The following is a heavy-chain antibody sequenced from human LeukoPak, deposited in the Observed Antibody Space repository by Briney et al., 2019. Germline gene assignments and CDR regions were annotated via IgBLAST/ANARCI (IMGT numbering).Heavy chain of an antibody. J-gene: IGHJ3*02. CDR1: GGSISSGSYC. D-gene: IGHD5-12*01. CDR2: IYTSGST. V-gene: IGHV4-61*02. CDR3: AREAVANDAFDI. Sequence: PSETLSLXCTVSGGSISSGSYCWSWIRQPAGKGLEWIGRIYTSGSTNYNPSLKSRVTISVDTSKNQFSLKLSSVTAADTAVYYCAREAVANDAFDIWGQGTVVTVSS.